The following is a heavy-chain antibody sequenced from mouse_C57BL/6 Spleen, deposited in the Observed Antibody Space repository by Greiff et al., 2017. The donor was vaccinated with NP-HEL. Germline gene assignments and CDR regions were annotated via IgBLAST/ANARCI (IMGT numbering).Heavy chain of an antibody. D-gene: IGHD3-1*01. V-gene: IGHV1-64*01. Sequence: VQLQQPGAELVKPGASVKLSCKASGYTFTSYWMHWVKQRPGQGLEWIGMIHPNSGSTNYNEKFKSKATLTVDKSSSTAYMQLSSLTSEDSAVYYCARSGPRIFYFDYWGQGTTLTVSS. CDR3: ARSGPRIFYFDY. CDR2: IHPNSGST. CDR1: GYTFTSYW. J-gene: IGHJ2*01.